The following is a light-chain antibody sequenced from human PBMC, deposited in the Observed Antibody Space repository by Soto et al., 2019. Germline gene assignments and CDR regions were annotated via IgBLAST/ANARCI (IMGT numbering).Light chain of an antibody. CDR3: QQDGSYPLT. CDR1: QSVGRN. CDR2: GAS. J-gene: IGKJ4*01. V-gene: IGKV3-20*01. Sequence: EVVMTQSPATLSLSPGERATLSCRAGQSVGRNLAWYQQKPGQAPRLLIYGASTRATGIPARFSGSGSGTDFTLTVSRLEPEDFAVYFCQQDGSYPLTFGGGTKVDIK.